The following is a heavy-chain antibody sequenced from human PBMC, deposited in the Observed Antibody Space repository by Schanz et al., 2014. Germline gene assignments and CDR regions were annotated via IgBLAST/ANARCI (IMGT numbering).Heavy chain of an antibody. CDR3: ARAPTAYCSDTSCLGTPFDY. CDR2: INPSGGST. V-gene: IGHV1-46*03. D-gene: IGHD2-2*01. Sequence: QVQLVQSGAEVKKPGASVKVSCKASGYTFSDYYIHWVRQAPGQGLEWMGMINPSGGSTTYAQKFQGRVTMTRDTSTSTVYMELSSLRSEDTAVYYCARAPTAYCSDTSCLGTPFDYWGQGTLVTVSS. J-gene: IGHJ4*02. CDR1: GYTFSDYY.